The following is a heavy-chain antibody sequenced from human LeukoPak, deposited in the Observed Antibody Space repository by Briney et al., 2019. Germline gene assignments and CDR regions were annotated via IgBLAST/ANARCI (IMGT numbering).Heavy chain of an antibody. D-gene: IGHD3-10*01. CDR2: ITGSGKNT. CDR3: AKDNTVRGVHSLDY. Sequence: GGSLRLSCAASGFIFSSYSMSWVGQAPGKGLEWVSVITGSGKNTYYADSVKGRFTISKDNSKNTVYLQMNDLRVDDTAVYYCAKDNTVRGVHSLDYWGQGTLVTVSS. CDR1: GFIFSSYS. V-gene: IGHV3-23*01. J-gene: IGHJ4*02.